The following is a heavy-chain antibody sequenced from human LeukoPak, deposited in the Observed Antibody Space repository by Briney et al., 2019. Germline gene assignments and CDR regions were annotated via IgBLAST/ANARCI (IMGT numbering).Heavy chain of an antibody. Sequence: ASVKVSCKASGYTVTGHYLHWVRQAPGRGLEWMGWLNPNSGGTNYAQKFQGRVTMTRDTSINTAYMELNSLTSDDTAMYYCAKDAYSGFSSSYNMDSWGQGTLVTVSS. D-gene: IGHD5-18*01. J-gene: IGHJ4*02. CDR1: GYTVTGHY. CDR3: AKDAYSGFSSSYNMDS. CDR2: LNPNSGGT. V-gene: IGHV1-2*02.